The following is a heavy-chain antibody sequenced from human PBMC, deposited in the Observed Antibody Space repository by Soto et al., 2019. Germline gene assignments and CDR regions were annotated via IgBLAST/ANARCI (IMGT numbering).Heavy chain of an antibody. CDR3: ARDLNYGLFDY. CDR2: ISSSSSTI. J-gene: IGHJ4*02. D-gene: IGHD4-17*01. CDR1: GFTLSSYS. V-gene: IGHV3-48*01. Sequence: EVQLVESRGGLVQPGGSLRLSCAASGFTLSSYSMNWVRQAPGKGLEWVSYISSSSSTIYYADSVKGRFTISRDNAKNSLYLRMNSLRAEDTAVYYCARDLNYGLFDYWGQGTLVTVSS.